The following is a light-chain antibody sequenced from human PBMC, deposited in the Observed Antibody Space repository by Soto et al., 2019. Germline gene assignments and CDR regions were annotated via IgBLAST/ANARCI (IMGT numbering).Light chain of an antibody. CDR3: QQYDNLPQLT. CDR2: DAS. V-gene: IGKV1-33*01. Sequence: DIQMTQSPSSLSASVGDRVTITCQASQDISNYLNWYQQKPGKAPKLLIYDASNLETGVPSRFSGSGSGTDFTFTVSSLQPEDIAKYYCQQYDNLPQLTLGGGTKVDIK. J-gene: IGKJ4*01. CDR1: QDISNY.